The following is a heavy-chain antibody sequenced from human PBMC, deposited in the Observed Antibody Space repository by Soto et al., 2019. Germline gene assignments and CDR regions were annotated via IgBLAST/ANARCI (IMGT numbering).Heavy chain of an antibody. V-gene: IGHV6-1*01. J-gene: IGHJ6*02. Sequence: SQTLSLPCAISGDSVSSNSAAWNWIRQSPSRGLEWLGRTYYRSKWYNDYAVSVKSRITINPDTSKNQFSLQLNSVTPEDTAVYYCARAPRARIYYYYGMDVWGQGTTVTVSS. CDR3: ARAPRARIYYYYGMDV. CDR2: TYYRSKWYN. D-gene: IGHD6-6*01. CDR1: GDSVSSNSAA.